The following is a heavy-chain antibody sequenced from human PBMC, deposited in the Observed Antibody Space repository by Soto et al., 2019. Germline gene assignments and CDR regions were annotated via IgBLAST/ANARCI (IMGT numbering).Heavy chain of an antibody. J-gene: IGHJ4*02. V-gene: IGHV3-23*01. CDR3: PKDRLRAVLVVSGTFDS. Sequence: EVQLLESGGGFVQPGGSLRVTCETSGFTFSTHAMSWVRQAPGQGLEWVSSISGDGDSTSYADSVKGGFTISTDNSKNPLSRHMNSLTVDDTANYSCPKDRLRAVLVVSGTFDSWGQGALVCVSS. D-gene: IGHD2-21*01. CDR1: GFTFSTHA. CDR2: ISGDGDST.